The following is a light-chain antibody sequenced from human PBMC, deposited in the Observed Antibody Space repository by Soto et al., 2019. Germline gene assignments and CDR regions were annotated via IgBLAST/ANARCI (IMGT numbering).Light chain of an antibody. J-gene: IGLJ2*01. V-gene: IGLV2-14*01. Sequence: QSALTQAASVSGSPGQSITISCTGTSSDVGAYDYVTWYQQHPGKAPKVMIYKVSNRPSGGSHRFSGSKSGNTASLTISGLQAEDEADYYCSSYTSSGTPVFGGGTKLTVL. CDR2: KVS. CDR3: SSYTSSGTPV. CDR1: SSDVGAYDY.